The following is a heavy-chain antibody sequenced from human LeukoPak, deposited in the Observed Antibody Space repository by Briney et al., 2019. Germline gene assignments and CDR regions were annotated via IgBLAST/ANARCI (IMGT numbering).Heavy chain of an antibody. CDR1: GGVFSSYA. V-gene: IGHV1-69*04. CDR2: IIPILGIA. J-gene: IGHJ6*02. D-gene: IGHD1-7*01. CDR3: ARDNWNWEAYYYYGMDV. Sequence: GASVKVSCKASGGVFSSYAISWVRQAPGQGLEWMGRIIPILGIANYAQKFQGRVTITADKSTSTAYMELSSLRSEDTAVYYCARDNWNWEAYYYYGMDVWGQGTTVTVSS.